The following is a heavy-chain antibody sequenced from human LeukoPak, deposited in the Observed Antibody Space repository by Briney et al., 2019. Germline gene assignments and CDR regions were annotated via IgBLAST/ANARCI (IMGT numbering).Heavy chain of an antibody. Sequence: SETLSLTCTVSGGSISSGSYYWSRIRQPAGKGLEWIGRIYTSGSTNYNPSLKSRVTISVDTSKNQFSLKLSSVTAADTAVYYCARDRYSPLWFGDGYYYYYMDVWAKGPRSPSP. J-gene: IGHJ6*03. CDR1: GGSISSGSYY. V-gene: IGHV4-61*02. CDR2: IYTSGST. D-gene: IGHD3-10*01. CDR3: ARDRYSPLWFGDGYYYYYMDV.